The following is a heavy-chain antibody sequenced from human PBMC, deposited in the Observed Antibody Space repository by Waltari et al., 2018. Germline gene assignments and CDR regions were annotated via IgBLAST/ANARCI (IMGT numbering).Heavy chain of an antibody. D-gene: IGHD1-26*01. CDR3: ARQGGYINVWWEDYWYFDH. CDR1: YYSIRSGFD. J-gene: IGHJ2*01. Sequence: PGLVTPSETLSLPCPVSYYSIRSGFDWGRIRQPPGKGLEWIGSINHSGSTFYKPSLKSRVTISVDTALNHFSLKLNSVTATDTAVYYCARQGGYINVWWEDYWYFDHWGRGTLVTVSS. CDR2: INHSGST. V-gene: IGHV4-38-2*01.